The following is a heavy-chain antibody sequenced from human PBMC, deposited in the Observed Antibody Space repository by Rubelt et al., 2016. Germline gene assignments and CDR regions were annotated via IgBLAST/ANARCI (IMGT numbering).Heavy chain of an antibody. CDR2: INHSGST. V-gene: IGHV4-34*01. CDR3: ARGPDYFDTSGFVY. D-gene: IGHD3-22*01. CDR1: GESFSGYY. J-gene: IGHJ4*02. Sequence: QVQLQQWGAGLLKPSETLSLTCAVYGESFSGYYWSWIRQPPGKGLEWIGEINHSGSTNYNPSLKSRVTISVDTSKNQFSLKLSSVTAADTAVYYCARGPDYFDTSGFVYWGLGTPVTVSS.